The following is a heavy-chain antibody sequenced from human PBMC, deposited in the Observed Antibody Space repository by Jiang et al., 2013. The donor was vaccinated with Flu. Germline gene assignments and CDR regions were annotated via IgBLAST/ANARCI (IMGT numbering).Heavy chain of an antibody. V-gene: IGHV3-43*02. Sequence: VQLLESGGGVVQPGGSLRLSCAASGFTFDDYAMHWVRQAPGKGLEWVSLISGDGGSTYYADSVKGRFTISRDNSKNSLYLQMNSLRTEDTALYYCAKDRNYDFWSRAFDIWGQGTMVTVSS. D-gene: IGHD3-3*01. CDR1: GFTFDDYA. CDR2: ISGDGGST. J-gene: IGHJ3*02. CDR3: AKDRNYDFWSRAFDI.